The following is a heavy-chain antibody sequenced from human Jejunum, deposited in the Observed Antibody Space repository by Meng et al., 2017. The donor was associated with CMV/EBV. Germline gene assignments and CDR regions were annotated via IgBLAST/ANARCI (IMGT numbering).Heavy chain of an antibody. CDR3: AKHESRYGYGRGYSEY. Sequence: FTFGSYGMNLVRQAPGKGLEWVAVIGDNGSTYYADSVRGRFTISRDNSKNTLYLQMNSLRAEDTAKYYCAKHESRYGYGRGYSEYWGQGTLVTVSS. CDR2: IGDNGST. CDR1: FTFGSYG. V-gene: IGHV3-23*01. D-gene: IGHD5-18*01. J-gene: IGHJ4*02.